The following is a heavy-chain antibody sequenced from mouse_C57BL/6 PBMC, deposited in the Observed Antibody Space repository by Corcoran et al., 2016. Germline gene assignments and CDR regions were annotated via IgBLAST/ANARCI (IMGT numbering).Heavy chain of an antibody. CDR3: AREEGFSHWYFDV. D-gene: IGHD6-2*01. CDR1: GYTFTSYD. V-gene: IGHV1-85*01. J-gene: IGHJ1*03. Sequence: QVQLQQSGPELVKPGASVKLSCKASGYTFTSYDINWVKQRPGQGLEWIGWIYPRDGSTKYNEKFKGKATLTVDTSSSTAYMELHSLTSEDSAVYFCAREEGFSHWYFDVWGTGTTVTVSS. CDR2: IYPRDGST.